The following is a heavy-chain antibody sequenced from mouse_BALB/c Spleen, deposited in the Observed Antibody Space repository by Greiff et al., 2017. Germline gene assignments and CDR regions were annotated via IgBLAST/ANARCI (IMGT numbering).Heavy chain of an antibody. J-gene: IGHJ4*01. CDR1: GYTFTSYV. CDR2: INPYNDGT. V-gene: IGHV1-14*01. CDR3: AIHPLYYAMDY. Sequence: EVQLQQSGPELVKPGASVKMSCKASGYTFTSYVMHWVKQKPGQGLEWIGYINPYNDGTKYNEKFKGKATLTSDKSSSTAYMKLSSLTSEDSAVYCCAIHPLYYAMDYWGEGTSVTVSS.